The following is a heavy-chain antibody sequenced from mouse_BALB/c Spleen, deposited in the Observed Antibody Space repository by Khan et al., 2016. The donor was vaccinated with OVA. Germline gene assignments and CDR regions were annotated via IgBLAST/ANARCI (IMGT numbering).Heavy chain of an antibody. CDR2: ISYDGSN. CDR3: ARRNGNYDYAMDY. V-gene: IGHV3-6*02. CDR1: GYSITSGYY. Sequence: EVQLQESGPGLVKPSQSLSLTCSVTGYSITSGYYWNWIRQFPGNKLEWMGYISYDGSNNYNPSLKNRTSITRDTSKHQFFLKLISVTTEDTATYYCARRNGNYDYAMDYWGQGTSVNVSS. J-gene: IGHJ4*01. D-gene: IGHD2-1*01.